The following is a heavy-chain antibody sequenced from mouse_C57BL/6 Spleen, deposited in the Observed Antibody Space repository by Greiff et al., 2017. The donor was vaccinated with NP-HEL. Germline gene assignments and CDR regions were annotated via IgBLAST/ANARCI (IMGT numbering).Heavy chain of an antibody. CDR2: ISSGGSYT. D-gene: IGHD1-1*01. CDR3: ARHGDYSSYWYFDV. Sequence: EVQLQESGGDLVKPGGSLKLSCAASGFTFSSYGMSWVRQTPDKRLEWVATISSGGSYTYYPDSVKGRFTISRDNAKNTLYLQMSSLKSEDTAMYYCARHGDYSSYWYFDVWGTGTTVTVSS. J-gene: IGHJ1*03. CDR1: GFTFSSYG. V-gene: IGHV5-6*01.